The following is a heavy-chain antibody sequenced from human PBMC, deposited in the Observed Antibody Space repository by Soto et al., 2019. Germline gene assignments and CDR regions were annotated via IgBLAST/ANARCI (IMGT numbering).Heavy chain of an antibody. D-gene: IGHD6-19*01. Sequence: QVQLVQSGAEVKKPGSSVKVSCKASGGTFSSYAISWVRQAPGQGLEWMGGIIPIFGTANYAQKFQGSVTITADKATSTAYMELSSLRSEDTAVYYCARSMAGQWLVLRSFDYWGQGTLVTVSS. CDR1: GGTFSSYA. CDR2: IIPIFGTA. J-gene: IGHJ4*02. V-gene: IGHV1-69*06. CDR3: ARSMAGQWLVLRSFDY.